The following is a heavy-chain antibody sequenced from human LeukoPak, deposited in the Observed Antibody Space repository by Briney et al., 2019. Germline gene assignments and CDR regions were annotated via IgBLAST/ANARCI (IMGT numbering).Heavy chain of an antibody. CDR3: ARDREYSNYLLVYGMDV. CDR1: GYTFTGYY. D-gene: IGHD4-11*01. V-gene: IGHV1-2*02. J-gene: IGHJ6*02. CDR2: MNPNSGDT. Sequence: ASVKVPRKAYGYTFTGYYIHWVRQAPGQGLEWMGWMNPNSGDTDHAQKFQGRFTMTTDTSIRTAYMELSSLRSDDTAVYYCARDREYSNYLLVYGMDVWGQGTTVTVSS.